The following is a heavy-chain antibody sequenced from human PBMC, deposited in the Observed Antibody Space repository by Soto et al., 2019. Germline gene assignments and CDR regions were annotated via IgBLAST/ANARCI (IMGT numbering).Heavy chain of an antibody. V-gene: IGHV4-59*12. CDR1: GGSISSYY. CDR3: ARDPVYYYGMDV. CDR2: IYYSGST. J-gene: IGHJ6*02. Sequence: SETLSLTCTVSGGSISSYYWSWIRQPPGKGLEWIGYIYYSGSTNYNPSLKSRVTISVDTSKNQFSLKLSSVTAADTAVYYCARDPVYYYGMDVWGQGTTVTVSS.